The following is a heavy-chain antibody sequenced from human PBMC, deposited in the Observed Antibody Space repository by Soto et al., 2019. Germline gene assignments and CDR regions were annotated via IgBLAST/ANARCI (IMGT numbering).Heavy chain of an antibody. Sequence: GGSLRLSCAASGFTFDDYAMHWVRQAPGKGLEWVSLISWDGGSTYYADSVKGRFTISRDNNKNSLYLQMNSLRAEDTALYYCAKSTLGDGYNFPDYWGQGTLVTVSS. CDR1: GFTFDDYA. CDR2: ISWDGGST. CDR3: AKSTLGDGYNFPDY. D-gene: IGHD5-12*01. J-gene: IGHJ4*02. V-gene: IGHV3-43D*03.